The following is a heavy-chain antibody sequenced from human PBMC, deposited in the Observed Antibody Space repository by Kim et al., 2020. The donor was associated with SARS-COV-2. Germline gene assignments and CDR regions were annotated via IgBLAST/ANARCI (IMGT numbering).Heavy chain of an antibody. D-gene: IGHD1-26*01. V-gene: IGHV1-69*04. CDR1: GGTFSSYA. J-gene: IGHJ4*02. Sequence: SVKVSCKASGGTFSSYAISWVRQAPGQGLEWMGRIIPILGIANYAQKFQGRVTITADKSTSTAYMELSSLRSEDTAVYYCARAWGGRWELLSDYWGQGTLVTVSS. CDR2: IIPILGIA. CDR3: ARAWGGRWELLSDY.